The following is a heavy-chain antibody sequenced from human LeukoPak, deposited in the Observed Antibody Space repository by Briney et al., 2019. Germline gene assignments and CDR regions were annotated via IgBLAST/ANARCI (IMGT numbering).Heavy chain of an antibody. D-gene: IGHD4-17*01. CDR1: GFTFSNYW. Sequence: GGSLRLSCAASGFTFSNYWMSWVRQAPGKGLEWVANIKENGSEKYYVDSVKGRFTISRDNAKNSLFLQMNSLRAEDTAVYYCARLDYGDTEYYLCYYYMDVWGKGTTVTVSS. CDR3: ARLDYGDTEYYLCYYYMDV. V-gene: IGHV3-7*01. J-gene: IGHJ6*03. CDR2: IKENGSEK.